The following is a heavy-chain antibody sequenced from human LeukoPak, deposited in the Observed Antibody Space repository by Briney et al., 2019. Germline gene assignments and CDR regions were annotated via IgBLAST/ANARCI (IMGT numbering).Heavy chain of an antibody. Sequence: ASVKVSCKTSGYTFTSYGISWVRQAPGQGLEWMGWISGYDGNRNYAQKFQGRVTMTTDPSTSTAYMELRSLRSEDTAVYYCARSGSVVTEFDYWGQGTLVTVSS. CDR2: ISGYDGNR. D-gene: IGHD3-22*01. CDR1: GYTFTSYG. CDR3: ARSGSVVTEFDY. V-gene: IGHV1-18*01. J-gene: IGHJ4*02.